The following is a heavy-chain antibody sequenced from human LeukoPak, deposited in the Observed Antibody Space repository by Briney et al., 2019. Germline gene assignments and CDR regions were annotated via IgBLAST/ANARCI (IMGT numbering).Heavy chain of an antibody. V-gene: IGHV3-30-3*01. CDR3: ARDIEWLDIYYYYYYGMDV. CDR1: GFTFSSYA. D-gene: IGHD6-19*01. J-gene: IGHJ6*02. Sequence: GGSLRLSCAASGFTFSSYAMHWVRQAPGKGLEWVAVISYDGSNKYYADSAKGRFTISRDNSKNTLYLQMNSLRAEDTAVYYCARDIEWLDIYYYYYYGMDVWGQGTTVTVSS. CDR2: ISYDGSNK.